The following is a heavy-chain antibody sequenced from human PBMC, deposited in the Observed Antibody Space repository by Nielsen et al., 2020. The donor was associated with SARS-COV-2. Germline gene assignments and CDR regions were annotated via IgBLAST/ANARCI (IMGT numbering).Heavy chain of an antibody. D-gene: IGHD3-9*01. J-gene: IGHJ5*02. V-gene: IGHV4-4*02. CDR2: IYHSGST. CDR3: ASYDILTEQGGNWFDP. Sequence: WIRQPPGKGLEWIGEIYHSGSTNYNPSLKSRVTISVDKSKNQFSLKLSSVTAADTAVYYCASYDILTEQGGNWFDPWGQGTLVTVSS.